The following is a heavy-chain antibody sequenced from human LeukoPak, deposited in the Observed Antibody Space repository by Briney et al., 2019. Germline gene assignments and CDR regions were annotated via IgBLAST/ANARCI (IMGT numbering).Heavy chain of an antibody. V-gene: IGHV4-30-4*01. CDR3: AISMARGVAHDAFDI. Sequence: SETLSLTCTVSGGSISSGDYYWSWIRQPPGKGLEWIGYIYYSGSTYYNPSLKSRVTISVDTSKNQFSLKLSSVTAADTAVYYCAISMARGVAHDAFDIWGQGTMVTVSS. CDR1: GGSISSGDYY. CDR2: IYYSGST. J-gene: IGHJ3*02. D-gene: IGHD3-10*01.